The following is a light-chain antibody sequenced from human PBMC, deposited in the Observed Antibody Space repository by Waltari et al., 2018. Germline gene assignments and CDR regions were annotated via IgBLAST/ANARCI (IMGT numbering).Light chain of an antibody. CDR1: QAVNNY. Sequence: IQMTQSPSSLSASPGDRVTITCRASQAVNNYLAWYQQKPGKVPKLLISTTSTLQSGVPSRFSGHGSGTNFTLAISSLQPEDAATYYCQTYNSGLSLTFGGGTKVE. CDR3: QTYNSGLSLT. V-gene: IGKV1-27*01. J-gene: IGKJ4*01. CDR2: TTS.